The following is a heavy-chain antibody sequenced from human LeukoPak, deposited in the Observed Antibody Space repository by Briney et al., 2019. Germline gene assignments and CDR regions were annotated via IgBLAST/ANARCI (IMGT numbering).Heavy chain of an antibody. V-gene: IGHV4-34*01. CDR1: GGSFSGYL. D-gene: IGHD3-16*01. CDR2: VNYRGTP. J-gene: IGHJ6*02. Sequence: SETLSLTCDVPGGSFSGYLWSWIRQSPGKGLEWIGEVNYRGTPNYNPSLESRVTISVDTSKNQLSLKLTSVTAADTALYYCSRSGLTGMREYERADYYYYGMDLWGQGTAVTVFS. CDR3: SRSGLTGMREYERADYYYYGMDL.